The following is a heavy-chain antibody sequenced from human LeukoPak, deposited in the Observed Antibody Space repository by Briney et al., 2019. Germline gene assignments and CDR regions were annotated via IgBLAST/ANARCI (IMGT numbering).Heavy chain of an antibody. CDR1: GYTFTSYY. CDR3: ARAEIAVAGNRGAFDI. CDR2: INPSGGST. Sequence: GASVKVSCKASGYTFTSYYMHWVRQAPGQGLEWMGIINPSGGSTSYAQKFQGRVTMTRDMSTSTVYMELSSLRSEDTAVYYCARAEIAVAGNRGAFDIWGQGTMVTVSS. V-gene: IGHV1-46*01. D-gene: IGHD6-19*01. J-gene: IGHJ3*02.